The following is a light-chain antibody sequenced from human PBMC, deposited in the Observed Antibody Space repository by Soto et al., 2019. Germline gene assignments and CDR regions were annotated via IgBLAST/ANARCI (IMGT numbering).Light chain of an antibody. Sequence: QSALTQPASVSGSPGQSITISCTGTSSDVGGYNYVSWYQQYPGKAPKLMIYDVSTRPSGVSNRFSGSKSGNTASLTISGLQAEDDADYYCCSYTTTDTYVFGAGTKVTVL. J-gene: IGLJ1*01. CDR2: DVS. V-gene: IGLV2-14*01. CDR3: CSYTTTDTYV. CDR1: SSDVGGYNY.